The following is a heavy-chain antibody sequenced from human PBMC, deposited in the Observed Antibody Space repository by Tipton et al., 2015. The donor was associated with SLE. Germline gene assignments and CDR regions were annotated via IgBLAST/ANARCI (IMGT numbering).Heavy chain of an antibody. Sequence: TLSLTCAVSGGSFSGYSWSWIRQPPGKGLEWIGEINHSGSTNYNPSLKSRVTISLDTSKNQFSLKLTSVTTADTAVYHCARDISGYSSSWFYCYSAMDVWGQGTTVTVSS. J-gene: IGHJ6*02. CDR3: ARDISGYSSSWFYCYSAMDV. CDR2: INHSGST. V-gene: IGHV4-34*01. CDR1: GGSFSGYS. D-gene: IGHD6-13*01.